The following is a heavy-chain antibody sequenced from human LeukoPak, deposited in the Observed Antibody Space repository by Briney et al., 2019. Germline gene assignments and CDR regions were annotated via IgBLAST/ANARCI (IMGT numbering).Heavy chain of an antibody. CDR1: GFTFSSYS. Sequence: GGSLRLSCAASGFTFSSYSMNWVRQAPGKGLEWVSSISSSSSYIYYADSVKGRFTISRDNAKNSLYLQMNSLRPEDTALYYCAKDRVQVGYYYGMDVWGQGTTVTVSS. CDR3: AKDRVQVGYYYGMDV. J-gene: IGHJ6*02. CDR2: ISSSSSYI. V-gene: IGHV3-21*04. D-gene: IGHD2-2*01.